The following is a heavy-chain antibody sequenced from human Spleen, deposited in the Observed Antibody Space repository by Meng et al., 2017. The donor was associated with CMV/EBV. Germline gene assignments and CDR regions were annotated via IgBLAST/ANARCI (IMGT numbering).Heavy chain of an antibody. D-gene: IGHD1-1*01. Sequence: GESLKISCAASGFTFNTRTMNWVRQAPRKGLEWVSSISSSSSYRYYADSVKGRFTVSRDNAKNSLYLQMNSLRAEDTAVYYCARNGQKTGTPSNYWGQGTLVTVSS. J-gene: IGHJ4*02. CDR3: ARNGQKTGTPSNY. CDR2: ISSSSSYR. V-gene: IGHV3-21*01. CDR1: GFTFNTRT.